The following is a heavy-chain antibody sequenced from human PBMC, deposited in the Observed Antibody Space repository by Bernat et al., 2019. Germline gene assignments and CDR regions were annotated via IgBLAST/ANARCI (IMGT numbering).Heavy chain of an antibody. D-gene: IGHD4-17*01. V-gene: IGHV1-2*04. CDR2: VNPNSGGT. Sequence: QVQLVQSGAEVKKPGASVKVSCKASGYTFTGYYMHWVRQAPGQGLEWMGWVNPNSGGTNYAQKFQGWVTMPRDTSSSTAYMELSRLRSDDTAVYYCARVRDDYGDSDYYYGMDVWGQGTTVTVSS. CDR1: GYTFTGYY. J-gene: IGHJ6*02. CDR3: ARVRDDYGDSDYYYGMDV.